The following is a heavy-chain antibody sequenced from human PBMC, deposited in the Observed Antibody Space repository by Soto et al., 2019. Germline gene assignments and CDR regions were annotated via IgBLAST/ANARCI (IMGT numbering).Heavy chain of an antibody. J-gene: IGHJ6*02. CDR1: GGTFSSYA. CDR2: IIPIFGTA. D-gene: IGHD1-1*01. V-gene: IGHV1-69*13. CDR3: ASGMSYYYYGMDV. Sequence: LVKVSCKASGGTFSSYAISWVRQAPGQGLEWMGGIIPIFGTANYAQKFQGRVTITADESTSTAYMELSSLRSEDTAVYYCASGMSYYYYGMDVWGQGTTVTVSS.